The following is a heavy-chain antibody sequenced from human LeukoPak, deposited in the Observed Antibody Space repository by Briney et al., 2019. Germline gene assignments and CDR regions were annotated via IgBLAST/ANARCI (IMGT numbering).Heavy chain of an antibody. D-gene: IGHD3-22*01. CDR1: GFTFSSYG. CDR3: ARANYYDSTHDY. V-gene: IGHV3-33*01. J-gene: IGHJ4*02. CDR2: IWYDGSNK. Sequence: GGSLRLSCAASGFTFSSYGMHWVRQAPGKGLEWVAVIWYDGSNKYYADSVKGRFTISRDNSKNTLCLQMNSLRAEDTAVYYCARANYYDSTHDYWGQGTLVTVSS.